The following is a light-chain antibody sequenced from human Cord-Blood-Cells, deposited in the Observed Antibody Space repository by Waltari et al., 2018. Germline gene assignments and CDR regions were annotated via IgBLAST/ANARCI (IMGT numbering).Light chain of an antibody. Sequence: QSALTQPPSVSGSPGQSVTISCTGPSSDVGGYNYVFWYQQHPGKAPKLMIYDVSKRPSGVPDRFSGSKSGNTASLTISGLQAEDEADYYCCSYAGSYTYVFGGGTKLTVL. CDR2: DVS. V-gene: IGLV2-11*01. CDR1: SSDVGGYNY. J-gene: IGLJ2*01. CDR3: CSYAGSYTYV.